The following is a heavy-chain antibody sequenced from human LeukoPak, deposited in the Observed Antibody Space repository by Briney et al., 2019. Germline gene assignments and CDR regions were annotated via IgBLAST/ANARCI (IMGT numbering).Heavy chain of an antibody. V-gene: IGHV3-48*03. CDR1: GFTFSSYE. Sequence: TGGSLRLSCAASGFTFSSYEMHWVRQPPGKGLEWVSYISSSGSTIYYADSVKGRFTISRDNAKNSLYLQMNSLRAEDTAVYYCAELGITMIGGVWGKGTTVTISS. D-gene: IGHD3-10*02. CDR2: ISSSGSTI. J-gene: IGHJ6*04. CDR3: AELGITMIGGV.